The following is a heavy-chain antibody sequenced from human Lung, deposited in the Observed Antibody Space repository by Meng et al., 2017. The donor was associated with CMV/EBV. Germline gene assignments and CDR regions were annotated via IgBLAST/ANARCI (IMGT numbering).Heavy chain of an antibody. CDR2: ISYDGSNK. D-gene: IGHD2-2*01. CDR3: AKVVRLGYCSSTSCPARSYYYYGMDV. Sequence: GGSXRLXCAASGFTFSSYAMHXVRQAPGKGLEWVAVISYDGSNKYYADSVKGRFTISRDNSKNTLYLQMNSLRAEDTAVYYCAKVVRLGYCSSTSCPARSYYYYGMDVWXQGNXVTVSS. CDR1: GFTFSSYA. V-gene: IGHV3-30*04. J-gene: IGHJ6*02.